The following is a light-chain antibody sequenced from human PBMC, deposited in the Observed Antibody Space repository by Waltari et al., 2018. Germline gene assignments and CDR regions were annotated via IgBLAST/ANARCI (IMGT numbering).Light chain of an antibody. J-gene: IGKJ3*01. CDR2: AAS. CDR3: QQYDTAPVT. Sequence: DIQLTQSPSSLSFSVGDKVTIPCQASQTIDNSLAWYQQKPGKAPKSLIYAASSLEDGVPSRFSGAGYGTEFTLTITSLHPEDFATYYCQQYDTAPVTFGPGTRL. V-gene: IGKV1D-16*01. CDR1: QTIDNS.